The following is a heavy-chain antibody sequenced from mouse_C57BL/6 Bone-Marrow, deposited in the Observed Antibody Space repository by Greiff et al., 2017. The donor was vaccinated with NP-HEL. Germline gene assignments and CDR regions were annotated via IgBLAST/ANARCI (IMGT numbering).Heavy chain of an antibody. CDR2: IWWDDAK. CDR3: ARICGHKLDWYFDV. CDR1: GFSLSTFGLG. V-gene: IGHV8-8*01. Sequence: QVTLKVSGPGILQPSQTLSLTCSFSGFSLSTFGLGVGWIRQPSGQGLEWLAHIWWDDAKYYNPALKSRLTISKDTSKNQVFLKIANVDTADTATYYCARICGHKLDWYFDVWGTGTTVTVSS. D-gene: IGHD1-1*02. J-gene: IGHJ1*03.